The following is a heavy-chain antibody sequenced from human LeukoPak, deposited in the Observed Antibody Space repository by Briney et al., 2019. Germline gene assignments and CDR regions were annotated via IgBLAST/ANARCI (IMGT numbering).Heavy chain of an antibody. Sequence: GGSLRLSCAASGFTFSSYGMHWVRQAPGKGLEWVAVIWYDGSNKYYADSVKGRFTISRGNSKNTLYLQMNSLRAEDTAVYYCAKVNWGSRCFDYWGQGTLVTVSS. CDR3: AKVNWGSRCFDY. J-gene: IGHJ4*02. CDR1: GFTFSSYG. V-gene: IGHV3-33*06. D-gene: IGHD7-27*01. CDR2: IWYDGSNK.